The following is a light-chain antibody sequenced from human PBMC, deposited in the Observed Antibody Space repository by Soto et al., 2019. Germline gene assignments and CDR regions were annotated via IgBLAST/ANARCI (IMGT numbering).Light chain of an antibody. Sequence: QSALTQPASVSGSPGQSITISCTGTSSDVGSYNLVSWYQQHPGKAPKLMIYEVSKRPSGVSNRFSGSKSGNTASLTNSGLQAEDEADYYCCSYAGSSTFDVVFGGGTKPNVL. CDR3: CSYAGSSTFDVV. V-gene: IGLV2-23*02. CDR2: EVS. J-gene: IGLJ2*01. CDR1: SSDVGSYNL.